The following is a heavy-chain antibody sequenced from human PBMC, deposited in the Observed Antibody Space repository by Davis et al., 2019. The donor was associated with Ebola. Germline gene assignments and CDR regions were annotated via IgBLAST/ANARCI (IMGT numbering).Heavy chain of an antibody. CDR1: SGSVSGFY. Sequence: SETLSLTCTVSSGSVSGFYWHWIRQPPGKGLEWIGSIYYSGSTYYNPSLKSRVTISVDTSKNQFSLKLSSVTAADTAVYYCAREERYYYDSSGYYAPYYFDYWGQGTLVTVSS. CDR3: AREERYYYDSSGYYAPYYFDY. V-gene: IGHV4-38-2*02. CDR2: IYYSGST. D-gene: IGHD3-22*01. J-gene: IGHJ4*02.